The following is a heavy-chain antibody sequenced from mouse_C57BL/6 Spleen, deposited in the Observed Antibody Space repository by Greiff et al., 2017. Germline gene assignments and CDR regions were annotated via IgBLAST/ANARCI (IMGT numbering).Heavy chain of an antibody. CDR3: ALEKGRLFAY. Sequence: QVQLQQPGAELVKPGASGKVSCKASGYTFTSYWMDGVKQRPGQGLEWIGRIHPSDSDTNYNQKFKGKATLTVDKSSSTAYMQLSSLTSEDSAVYYCALEKGRLFAYWGQGTLVTVSA. CDR2: IHPSDSDT. CDR1: GYTFTSYW. D-gene: IGHD3-3*01. V-gene: IGHV1-74*01. J-gene: IGHJ3*01.